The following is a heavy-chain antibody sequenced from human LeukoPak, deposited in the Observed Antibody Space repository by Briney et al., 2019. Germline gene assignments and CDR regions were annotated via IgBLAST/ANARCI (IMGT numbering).Heavy chain of an antibody. CDR1: GGSFSGYY. Sequence: ASETLSLTCAVYGGSFSGYYWSWIRQPPGKGLEWIGEINHSGSTNYNPSLKSRVTISVDTSKNQFSLKLSSVTAADTAVYYCVTHDYGDYGDDYWGQGALVTVPS. CDR2: INHSGST. V-gene: IGHV4-34*01. CDR3: VTHDYGDYGDDY. J-gene: IGHJ4*02. D-gene: IGHD4-17*01.